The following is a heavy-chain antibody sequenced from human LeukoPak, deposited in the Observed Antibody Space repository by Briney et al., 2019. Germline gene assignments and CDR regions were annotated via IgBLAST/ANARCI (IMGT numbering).Heavy chain of an antibody. Sequence: ASVKVSCKASGYTFTGYYMHWVRQAPGQGLEWMGWINPNSGGTNYAQKFQGRVTMTRDTSIGTAYMELSRLRSDDTAVYYCARDLGLSVRYFDYWGQGTLVTVSS. D-gene: IGHD3-16*01. V-gene: IGHV1-2*02. J-gene: IGHJ4*02. CDR2: INPNSGGT. CDR1: GYTFTGYY. CDR3: ARDLGLSVRYFDY.